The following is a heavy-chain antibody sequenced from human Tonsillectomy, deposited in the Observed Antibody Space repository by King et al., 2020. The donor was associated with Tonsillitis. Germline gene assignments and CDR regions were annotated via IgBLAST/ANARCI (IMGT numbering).Heavy chain of an antibody. Sequence: QLVQSGGGLIQPGGSLRLSCAASGFTVSSNYMTWVRQAPGKGLEWVSVIYSGGSTYYADSGKGRFTISRDNSKNTLYLQMNSLRAEDTAVYYCARDLMGATAGFDYCGQGTLVTVSS. CDR2: IYSGGST. J-gene: IGHJ4*02. CDR1: GFTVSSNY. CDR3: ARDLMGATAGFDY. D-gene: IGHD1-26*01. V-gene: IGHV3-53*01.